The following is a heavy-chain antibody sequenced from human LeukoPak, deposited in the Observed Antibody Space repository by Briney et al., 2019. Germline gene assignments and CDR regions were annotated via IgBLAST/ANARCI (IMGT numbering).Heavy chain of an antibody. Sequence: QTGGSLRLSCAASGFTFSSYEMNWVRQAPGKGLEWVSYISSSGSTIYYADSVKGRFTISRDNAKNSLYLQMNSLRAEDTAVYYCARVVWWASWGVDYWGQGTLVTVSS. V-gene: IGHV3-48*03. CDR2: ISSSGSTI. CDR1: GFTFSSYE. D-gene: IGHD2-8*02. J-gene: IGHJ4*02. CDR3: ARVVWWASWGVDY.